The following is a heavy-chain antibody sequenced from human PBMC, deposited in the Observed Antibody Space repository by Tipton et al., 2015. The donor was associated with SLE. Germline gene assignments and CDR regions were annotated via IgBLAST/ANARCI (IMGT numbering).Heavy chain of an antibody. Sequence: SLRLSCAASGFTFSSYWMHWVRQAPGKGLVWVSRINSDGSSTSYADSVKGRFTISRDNAKNTLYLQMSSLRAEDTAVYYCASAMTTVTTVDLWGRGTLVTVSS. CDR1: GFTFSSYW. CDR3: ASAMTTVTTVDL. CDR2: INSDGSST. J-gene: IGHJ2*01. D-gene: IGHD4-17*01. V-gene: IGHV3-74*01.